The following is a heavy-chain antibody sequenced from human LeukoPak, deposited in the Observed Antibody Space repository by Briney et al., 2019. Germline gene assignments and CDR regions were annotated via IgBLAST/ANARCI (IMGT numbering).Heavy chain of an antibody. J-gene: IGHJ4*02. D-gene: IGHD1-26*01. V-gene: IGHV4-39*01. CDR1: GGSISSSNYY. Sequence: SETLSLTCTVSGGSISSSNYYWGWIRQPPGKALEWIVTIYYSGNTYYNPSLKTRVTISVDTSKNQFSLNLNSVTAADTAVYYCARRNSGSPRRAWDYWGQGTLATVSS. CDR2: IYYSGNT. CDR3: ARRNSGSPRRAWDY.